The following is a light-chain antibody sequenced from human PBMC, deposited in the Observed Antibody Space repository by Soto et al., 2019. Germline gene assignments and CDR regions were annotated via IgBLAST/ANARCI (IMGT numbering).Light chain of an antibody. J-gene: IGKJ3*01. CDR2: DAS. Sequence: DIQMTQSPSSLSASVGDRVTITCQASQDISNYLNWYQQKPGKAPKLLIYDASNLETGVPSRFSGSGSGTDFTFTIRSLQPEDIETYYCQQYDNLPLLFGPGTKVDIK. V-gene: IGKV1-33*01. CDR3: QQYDNLPLL. CDR1: QDISNY.